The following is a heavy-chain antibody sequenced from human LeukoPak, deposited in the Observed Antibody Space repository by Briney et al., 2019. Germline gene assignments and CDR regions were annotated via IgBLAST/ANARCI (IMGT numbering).Heavy chain of an antibody. D-gene: IGHD3-3*01. J-gene: IGHJ6*03. Sequence: SETLSLTCTVSGGSISSSTHCWGWIRQPPGKGLEWIGSIYYRGSTYNNPSLKSRVTISVDTSKNQFSLKLASVTAADTAMYYCVRHEWNYYYYYVDVWGKGTTVTVSS. V-gene: IGHV4-39*01. CDR2: IYYRGST. CDR1: GGSISSSTHC. CDR3: VRHEWNYYYYYVDV.